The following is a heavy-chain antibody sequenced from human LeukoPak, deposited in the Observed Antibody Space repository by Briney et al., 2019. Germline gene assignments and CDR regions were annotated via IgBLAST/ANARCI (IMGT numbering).Heavy chain of an antibody. CDR3: AKNLYCGGGSCYPSALGMDV. V-gene: IGHV3-23*01. J-gene: IGHJ6*02. Sequence: GGSLRLSCAASGFTFSSYAMSWVRQAPGKGLEWVSSIGGSGNRTYYADSGKGRFTISRDNSKNTLFLQMNSLRAEDTAVYYCAKNLYCGGGSCYPSALGMDVWGQGTTVTVSS. CDR1: GFTFSSYA. D-gene: IGHD2-15*01. CDR2: IGGSGNRT.